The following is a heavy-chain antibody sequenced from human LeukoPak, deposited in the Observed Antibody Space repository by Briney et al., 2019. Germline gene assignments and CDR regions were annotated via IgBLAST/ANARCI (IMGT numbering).Heavy chain of an antibody. V-gene: IGHV4-38-2*02. Sequence: SETLSLTCTVSGYSINSGYYWAWIRQPPGKGLEWIASIYHSGNTYYNPSLRGRVTISVDTSKNQLSLKLSPVIAADTAVYYCARAPRGFDYWGQGTLVTVSS. CDR2: IYHSGNT. CDR3: ARAPRGFDY. J-gene: IGHJ4*02. CDR1: GYSINSGYY.